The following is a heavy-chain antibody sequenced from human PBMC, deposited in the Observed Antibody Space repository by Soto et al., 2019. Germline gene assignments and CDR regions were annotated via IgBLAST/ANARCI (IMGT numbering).Heavy chain of an antibody. V-gene: IGHV4-4*01. CDR3: ARGRGRYSSGWSWFDP. Sequence: PXGTLALTCGVSGGTIRSPDWWTCVRQPPGKGLEWIGEIFQSGSTNYTPSLESRVTISVDKSKNQFSLTLTSVTAADTAVYFCARGRGRYSSGWSWFDPWGQGILVTVSS. J-gene: IGHJ5*02. CDR2: IFQSGST. D-gene: IGHD6-19*01. CDR1: GGTIRSPDW.